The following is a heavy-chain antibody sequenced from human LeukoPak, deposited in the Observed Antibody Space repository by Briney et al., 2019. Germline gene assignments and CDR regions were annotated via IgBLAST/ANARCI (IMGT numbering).Heavy chain of an antibody. Sequence: EGSLRLSCAASGFTFSSYEMNWVRQAPGKGLEWVSYISSSGTTINYSDSVKGRFTISRDNAKNSLYLQMNSLRAEDTAVYYCARNGLAANGYFDYWGQGTLVTVSS. CDR2: ISSSGTTI. D-gene: IGHD2-8*01. CDR1: GFTFSSYE. V-gene: IGHV3-48*03. J-gene: IGHJ4*02. CDR3: ARNGLAANGYFDY.